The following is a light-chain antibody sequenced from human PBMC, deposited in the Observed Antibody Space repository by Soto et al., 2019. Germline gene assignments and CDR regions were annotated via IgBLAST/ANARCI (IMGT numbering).Light chain of an antibody. CDR2: DVS. CDR1: SSDVGGYNY. J-gene: IGLJ2*01. Sequence: QYVLTQPASVSGSPGQSITISCTGTSSDVGGYNYVSWYQQHPGKAPKLMIYDVSNRPSGVSNRFSGSKSGNTASLTISGLQAEDEADYYGSSYTSSSTRVFGGGTKLTVL. V-gene: IGLV2-14*01. CDR3: SSYTSSSTRV.